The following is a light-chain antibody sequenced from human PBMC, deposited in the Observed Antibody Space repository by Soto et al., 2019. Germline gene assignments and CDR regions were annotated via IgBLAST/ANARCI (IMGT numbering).Light chain of an antibody. CDR3: QVWDISTAVV. CDR1: NIGSKN. Sequence: SYELTQPLSVSVALGQTARITGGGNNIGSKNVHWYQQRPGQAPVVVIYRDYHRPAGIPERFSGSNSGNTATLTISRAQAGDEADYSCQVWDISTAVVFGGGTKVTVL. J-gene: IGLJ2*01. V-gene: IGLV3-9*01. CDR2: RDY.